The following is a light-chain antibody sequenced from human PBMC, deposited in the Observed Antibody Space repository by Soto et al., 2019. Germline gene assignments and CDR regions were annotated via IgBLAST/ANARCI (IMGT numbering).Light chain of an antibody. CDR1: QYISNN. CDR2: GAS. CDR3: QQYSNWPPH. J-gene: IGKJ3*01. V-gene: IGKV3-15*01. Sequence: EIVMTQSPATLSVSPGERATLSCRASQYISNNLAWYQQKPGQAPRLLVYGASTRATGIPARFSGSGSGTEFTLTISGLQSEDFAVYYCQQYSNWPPHFGPGTKVDIK.